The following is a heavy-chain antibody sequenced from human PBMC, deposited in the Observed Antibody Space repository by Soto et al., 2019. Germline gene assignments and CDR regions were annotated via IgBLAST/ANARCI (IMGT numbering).Heavy chain of an antibody. Sequence: QVQLQESGPGLVKPSETLSLSCSVSGGSISGHYWSWVRQTPGKGLEWIGYMYYSGSTNYNPSLKSRVTLSVETSKNHFSLRLTSVTAADTAVYYCARGPYYDLIWKYYYMDVWGKGTTVTVSS. CDR3: ARGPYYDLIWKYYYMDV. V-gene: IGHV4-59*08. D-gene: IGHD3-16*01. CDR1: GGSISGHY. J-gene: IGHJ6*03. CDR2: MYYSGST.